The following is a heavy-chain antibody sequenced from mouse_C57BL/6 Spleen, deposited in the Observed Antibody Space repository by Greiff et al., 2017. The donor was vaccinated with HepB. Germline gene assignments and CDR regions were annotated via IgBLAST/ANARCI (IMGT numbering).Heavy chain of an antibody. V-gene: IGHV2-2*01. Sequence: VQLQQSGPGLVQPSQSLSITCTVSGFSLTSYGVHWVRQSPGKGLEWLGVIWSGGSTDYNAAFISRLSISKDNSKSQVFFKMNSLQADDTAIYYCARKKDYDGFAYWGQGTLVTVSA. J-gene: IGHJ3*01. CDR1: GFSLTSYG. CDR2: IWSGGST. D-gene: IGHD2-4*01. CDR3: ARKKDYDGFAY.